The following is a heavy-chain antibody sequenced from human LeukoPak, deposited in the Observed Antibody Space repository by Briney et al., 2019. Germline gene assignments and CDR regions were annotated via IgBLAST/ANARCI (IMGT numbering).Heavy chain of an antibody. CDR3: ARGWGYFDF. D-gene: IGHD3-16*01. V-gene: IGHV4-59*01. J-gene: IGHJ4*02. CDR1: GGSISSYY. CDR2: IHYSGST. Sequence: PLETLSLTCTVSGGSISSYYWIWIRQPPGKGLEWIGYIHYSGSTNYNPSLKSRVTISVDTSKNQFSLRLSSVTAADTAVYYCARGWGYFDFWGQGTLLTVSS.